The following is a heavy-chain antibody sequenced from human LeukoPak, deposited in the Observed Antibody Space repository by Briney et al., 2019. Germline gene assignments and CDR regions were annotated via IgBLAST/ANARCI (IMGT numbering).Heavy chain of an antibody. CDR1: GFTFSSYW. D-gene: IGHD6-13*01. CDR2: INSDGSIT. CDR3: ARHQYSSTWYLS. J-gene: IGHJ4*02. Sequence: GGSLRLSCAASGFTFSSYWMHWVRQAPGKGLVWVSRINSDGSITNFADSVKGRFTVSRDNAKNTLYLQMNSLRAEDTAVYYCARHQYSSTWYLSWGRGTLVTVSS. V-gene: IGHV3-74*01.